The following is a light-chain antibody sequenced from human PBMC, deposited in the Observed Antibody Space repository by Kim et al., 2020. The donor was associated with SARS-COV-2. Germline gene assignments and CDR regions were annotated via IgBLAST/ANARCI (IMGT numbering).Light chain of an antibody. CDR3: NSRDSNDNVV. V-gene: IGLV3-19*01. CDR1: SLIIDY. CDR2: GKN. J-gene: IGLJ2*01. Sequence: VALGQTVRITCQGDSLIIDYATWYQQKSGRAPIMVIYGKNNRPSGIPDRFSGSSSGNTASLTITGTQAGDEADYYCNSRDSNDNVVFGGGTQLTVL.